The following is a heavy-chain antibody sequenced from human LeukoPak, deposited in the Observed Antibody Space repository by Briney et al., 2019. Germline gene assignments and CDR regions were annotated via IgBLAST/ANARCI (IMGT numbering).Heavy chain of an antibody. V-gene: IGHV3-66*01. CDR1: GFTFSSYA. CDR2: IYSGGST. J-gene: IGHJ3*02. Sequence: GGSLRLSCAASGFTFSSYAMSWVRQAPGKGLEWVSAIYSGGSTYYADSVKGRFTISRDNSKNTLYLQMNSLRAEDTAVYYCARGVQDAFDIWGQGTMVTVSS. CDR3: ARGVQDAFDI.